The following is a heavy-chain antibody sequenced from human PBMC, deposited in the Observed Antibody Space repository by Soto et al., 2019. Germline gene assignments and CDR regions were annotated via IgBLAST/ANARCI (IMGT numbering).Heavy chain of an antibody. CDR3: AREEGTELDF. CDR1: GYTFTDAY. CDR2: INPKNGGT. D-gene: IGHD1-7*01. Sequence: QMRLVQSGAEVKKPGASVKVTCKPSGYTFTDAYIHWVRQAPGQGLEWLGWINPKNGGTNYAQKFQGRVTMTRDTSSSTAFMELSSLNSNDTAVYYCAREEGTELDFWGQGTLVTVSS. J-gene: IGHJ4*02. V-gene: IGHV1-2*02.